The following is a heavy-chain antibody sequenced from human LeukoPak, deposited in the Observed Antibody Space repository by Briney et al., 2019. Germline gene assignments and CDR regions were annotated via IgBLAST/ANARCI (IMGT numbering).Heavy chain of an antibody. D-gene: IGHD5-24*01. J-gene: IGHJ3*02. V-gene: IGHV3-7*01. CDR2: IKQDGSEK. CDR1: GFTFSSHW. CDR3: ARRFVEMATIGDAFDI. Sequence: PGGSLRLSCAASGFTFSSHWMSWVRQAPGKGLEWVANIKQDGSEKYYMDSVKGRLTISRDNAKNSLYLQMNSLRAEDTAVYYGARRFVEMATIGDAFDIWGQGTMVTVSS.